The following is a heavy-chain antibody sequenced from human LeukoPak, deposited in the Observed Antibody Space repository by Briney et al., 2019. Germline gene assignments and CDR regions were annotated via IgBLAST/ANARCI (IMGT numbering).Heavy chain of an antibody. J-gene: IGHJ4*02. Sequence: GGSLRLSCAASGFTFSSYSMNWVRQAPGKGLEWVSYISSSSSTIYYADSVKGRFTISRDNAKNSLYLQMNSLRAEDTAVYYCARDGAPYYYGSGSYLGYWGQGTLVTVSS. CDR3: ARDGAPYYYGSGSYLGY. CDR2: ISSSSSTI. D-gene: IGHD3-10*01. V-gene: IGHV3-48*01. CDR1: GFTFSSYS.